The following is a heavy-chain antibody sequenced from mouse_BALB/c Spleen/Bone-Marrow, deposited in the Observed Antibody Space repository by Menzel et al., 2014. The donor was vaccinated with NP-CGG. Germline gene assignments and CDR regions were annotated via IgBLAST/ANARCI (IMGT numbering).Heavy chain of an antibody. CDR3: AREGYFAWFAY. J-gene: IGHJ3*01. Sequence: VQLQQSGPELVKPGASVKVSCKASGYAFTSYDMYWVKQSHGKSLEWIGYIDPYNGGTTYNQKFKVKATLTVDKSSSTAYMHLNSLTSEDSAVYYCAREGYFAWFAYWGQGTLVTVSA. CDR1: GYAFTSYD. CDR2: IDPYNGGT. V-gene: IGHV1S135*01.